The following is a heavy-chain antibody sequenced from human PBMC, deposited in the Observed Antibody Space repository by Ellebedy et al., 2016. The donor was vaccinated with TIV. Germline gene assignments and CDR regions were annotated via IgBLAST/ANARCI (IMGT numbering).Heavy chain of an antibody. CDR1: GGSISSSNYY. D-gene: IGHD3-10*01. J-gene: IGHJ6*02. Sequence: SETLSLTCAVSGGSISSSNYYWVWIRQSPGKGLEWIGSIHYSGSTYYNPSLKSRVTISVDPSKNQFSLKLSSVTAADTAVYYCARDCGSGSYYNSWGMDVWGQGTTVTVSS. V-gene: IGHV4-39*07. CDR3: ARDCGSGSYYNSWGMDV. CDR2: IHYSGST.